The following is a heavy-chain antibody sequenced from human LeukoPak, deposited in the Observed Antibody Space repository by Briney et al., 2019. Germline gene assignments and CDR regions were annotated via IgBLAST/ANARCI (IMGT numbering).Heavy chain of an antibody. J-gene: IGHJ4*02. CDR1: GFTLSNND. CDR3: AKLTWIQLRGY. V-gene: IGHV3-23*01. Sequence: GGSLRLSCAASGFTLSNNDMSWVRQAPGEGLEWVSAISGGGRTYYADSVKGRFTISGDNSKNTLYLQMNSLRAEDTAVYYCAKLTWIQLRGYWGQGTLVTVSS. D-gene: IGHD5-18*01. CDR2: ISGGGRT.